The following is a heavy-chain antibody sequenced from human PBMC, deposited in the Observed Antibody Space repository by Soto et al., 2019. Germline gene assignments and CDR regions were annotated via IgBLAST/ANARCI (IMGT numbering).Heavy chain of an antibody. CDR3: ARHPGYYDVLTGYSTYYFDY. CDR1: GFSVTANY. Sequence: GGSLRLSCEVSGFSVTANYMSWVRQAPGKGLEWVSVIYSGGSTYYIDSVKGRFSISRDISKNTLYLQMNSLRAEDTAVYYCARHPGYYDVLTGYSTYYFDYWGQGTLVTVS. CDR2: IYSGGST. D-gene: IGHD3-9*01. J-gene: IGHJ4*02. V-gene: IGHV3-53*01.